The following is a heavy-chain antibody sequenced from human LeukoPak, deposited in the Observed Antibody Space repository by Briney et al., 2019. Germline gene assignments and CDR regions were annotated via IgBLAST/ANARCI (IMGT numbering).Heavy chain of an antibody. J-gene: IGHJ4*02. Sequence: GGSLRLSCAASGFTLSSYEMNWVRQAPGKGLEWVSYISSSGSTIYYADSVKGRFTSSRDNAKNSLYLQMNSLTGEDTAVYYCAKDRYYGSGSYPAYFDYWGQGTLVTVSS. D-gene: IGHD3-10*01. V-gene: IGHV3-48*03. CDR3: AKDRYYGSGSYPAYFDY. CDR1: GFTLSSYE. CDR2: ISSSGSTI.